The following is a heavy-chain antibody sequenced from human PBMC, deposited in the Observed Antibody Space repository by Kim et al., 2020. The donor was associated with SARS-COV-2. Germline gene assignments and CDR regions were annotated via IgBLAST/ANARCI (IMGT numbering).Heavy chain of an antibody. Sequence: SETLSLTCTVSSDSFGTYFWSWIRQPPGKRLEWIGYIYYSGSTNYNPSLKSRVTISIDTSENQLSLNLRSVTAADTAVYFCARVLKTTGGGGRFDPWGQGTLVTVSS. CDR3: ARVLKTTGGGGRFDP. J-gene: IGHJ5*02. V-gene: IGHV4-59*01. CDR1: SDSFGTYF. D-gene: IGHD3-16*01. CDR2: IYYSGST.